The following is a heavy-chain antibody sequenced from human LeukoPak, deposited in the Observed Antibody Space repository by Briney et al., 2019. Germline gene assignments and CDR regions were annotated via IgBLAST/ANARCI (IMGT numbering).Heavy chain of an antibody. Sequence: ASVKVSCKASGYTFTSYYMHWVRQAPGQGLEWMGIINPSGGSTSYAQKFQGRVTMTRDTSTSTAYMELRSLRSDDTAVYYCARVSVDIVATFDYWGQGTLVTVSS. CDR2: INPSGGST. V-gene: IGHV1-46*01. D-gene: IGHD5-12*01. CDR3: ARVSVDIVATFDY. CDR1: GYTFTSYY. J-gene: IGHJ4*02.